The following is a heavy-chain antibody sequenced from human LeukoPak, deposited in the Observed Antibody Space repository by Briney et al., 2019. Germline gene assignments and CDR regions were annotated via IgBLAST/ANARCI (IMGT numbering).Heavy chain of an antibody. J-gene: IGHJ4*02. CDR1: GYTLTELS. D-gene: IGHD3-22*01. CDR2: FDPEDGET. CDR3: ATSPDYYDSSGYLDY. Sequence: GASVKVSCKVSGYTLTELSMHWVRQAPGKGLEWMGGFDPEDGETIYAQKFQGRVTMTEDTSTDTAYMELSSLRSEDTAVYYCATSPDYYDSSGYLDYWGRGTLVTVSS. V-gene: IGHV1-24*01.